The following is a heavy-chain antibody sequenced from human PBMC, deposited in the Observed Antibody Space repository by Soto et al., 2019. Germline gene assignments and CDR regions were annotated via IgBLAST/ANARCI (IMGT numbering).Heavy chain of an antibody. V-gene: IGHV1-3*01. CDR2: INAYNGNT. CDR3: ARAVSYDFWSGYFPYYYYGMDV. D-gene: IGHD3-3*01. Sequence: GASVKVSCKASGYTFTSYAMHWVRQAPGQRLEWMGWINAYNGNTKYSQKFQGRVTMTRDTSTSTAYMELRSLRSDDTAVYYCARAVSYDFWSGYFPYYYYGMDVWGQGTTVTVSS. CDR1: GYTFTSYA. J-gene: IGHJ6*02.